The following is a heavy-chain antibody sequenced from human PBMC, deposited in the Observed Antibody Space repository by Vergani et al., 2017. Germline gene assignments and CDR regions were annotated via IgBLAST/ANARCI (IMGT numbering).Heavy chain of an antibody. CDR3: SSGRVQEVTAEPLIPFDY. Sequence: QVQLQQWGAGLLKPSETLSLTCAVYGGSFSGYYWSWIRQPPGKGLEWIGEINHSGSTNYNPSLKSRVTISVDTSKNQCSLKLSTVTAADTAVYYFSSGRVQEVTAEPLIPFDYWGQGTLVTVSS. V-gene: IGHV4-34*01. J-gene: IGHJ4*02. D-gene: IGHD2-21*02. CDR2: INHSGST. CDR1: GGSFSGYY.